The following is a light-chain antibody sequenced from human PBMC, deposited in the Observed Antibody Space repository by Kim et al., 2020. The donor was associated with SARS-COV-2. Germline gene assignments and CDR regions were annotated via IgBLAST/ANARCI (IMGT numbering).Light chain of an antibody. CDR3: ASWDASLKSPV. V-gene: IGLV1-44*01. CDR2: ITD. Sequence: WVTISCSDGNSNMENYPVNWYQHFPGTAPKVLIYITDLRPSGGPDRFSGSKSGTSASLAISGLQSEDEADFYCASWDASLKSPVFGGGTQLTVL. J-gene: IGLJ2*01. CDR1: NSNMENYP.